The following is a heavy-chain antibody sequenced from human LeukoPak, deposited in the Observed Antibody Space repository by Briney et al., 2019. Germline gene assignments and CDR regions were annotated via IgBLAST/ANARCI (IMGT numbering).Heavy chain of an antibody. J-gene: IGHJ5*02. CDR3: ARDPDSSSRFDP. Sequence: ASVKVSYKASGYTFTSYGISWVRQAPGQGLEWVGWINGYSGNTKYAQKFQGRVTMTTDTSTSTANMELRGLTSDDTAVYYCARDPDSSSRFDPWGQGTLVTVSS. D-gene: IGHD6-13*01. V-gene: IGHV1-18*01. CDR2: INGYSGNT. CDR1: GYTFTSYG.